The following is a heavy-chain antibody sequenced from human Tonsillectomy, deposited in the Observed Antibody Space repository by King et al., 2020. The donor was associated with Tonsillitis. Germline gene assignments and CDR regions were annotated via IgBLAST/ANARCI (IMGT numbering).Heavy chain of an antibody. CDR3: AKLAMIVVVISWEVDAFDI. Sequence: QLVESGGGLVQPGGSLRLSCAASGFTFSSYAMSWVRQAPGKGLEWVSAISGSGGSTYYADSVEGRFTISRDNSKNTLYLQMNSLRAEDTAVYYCAKLAMIVVVISWEVDAFDIWGQGTMVTVSS. V-gene: IGHV3-23*04. CDR2: ISGSGGST. CDR1: GFTFSSYA. J-gene: IGHJ3*02. D-gene: IGHD3-22*01.